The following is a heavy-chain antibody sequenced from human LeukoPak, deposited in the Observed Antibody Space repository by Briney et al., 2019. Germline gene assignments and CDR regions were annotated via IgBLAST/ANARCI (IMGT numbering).Heavy chain of an antibody. CDR2: IYNSGST. J-gene: IGHJ3*02. Sequence: SQTLSLTCTVSGGSISSGTYYWSWIRKPAGKGLGWIGRIYNSGSTKYNPSLKSRVTMSVDTSKNQFSLKLSSVTAADTAVYYCARDTTVTKDAFDIWGQGTMVTASS. CDR3: ARDTTVTKDAFDI. CDR1: GGSISSGTYY. V-gene: IGHV4-61*02. D-gene: IGHD4-17*01.